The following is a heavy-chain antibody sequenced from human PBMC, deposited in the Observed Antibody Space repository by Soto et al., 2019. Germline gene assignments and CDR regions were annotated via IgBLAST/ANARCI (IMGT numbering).Heavy chain of an antibody. CDR3: AKKVGYSYYYGMDV. D-gene: IGHD2-2*01. Sequence: GGSLRLSCAASGFTFSSYAMSWVRQAPGKGLEWVSAIRGSGGSTYYADSVKGRFTISRDNSKNTLYLQMNSLRAEDTAVYYCAKKVGYSYYYGMDVWGQGTTVTVSS. CDR2: IRGSGGST. J-gene: IGHJ6*02. V-gene: IGHV3-23*01. CDR1: GFTFSSYA.